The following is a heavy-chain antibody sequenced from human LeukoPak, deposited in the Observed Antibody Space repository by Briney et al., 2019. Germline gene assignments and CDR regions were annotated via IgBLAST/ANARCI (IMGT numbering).Heavy chain of an antibody. V-gene: IGHV3-30*02. CDR2: IRYDGSNI. Sequence: GGSLRLSCAASGFTFSTYGMHWVRQAPGKGLEWVAFIRYDGSNIYYADSVKGRFTISRDNSKNTLYLQMNSLRAEDTAVYYCAKDQNLEPQYYYYYMDVWGKGTTVTVSS. J-gene: IGHJ6*03. CDR1: GFTFSTYG. D-gene: IGHD1-14*01. CDR3: AKDQNLEPQYYYYYMDV.